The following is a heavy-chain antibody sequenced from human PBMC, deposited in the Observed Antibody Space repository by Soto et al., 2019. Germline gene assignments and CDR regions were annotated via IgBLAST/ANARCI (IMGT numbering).Heavy chain of an antibody. V-gene: IGHV3-30*18. CDR2: ISHDGSIQ. Sequence: QVQLLESGGSGLQPGRSLRLSCAASGFTFSSYGMHWVRQAPGKWLEWVTIISHDGSIQYYGDSVKGRFTVSRDNSKNTLFLEMNSLTAEATATYYCAKDRLDSSRTRSRFFGIDVWGQRTTVTFAS. D-gene: IGHD2-2*01. CDR1: GFTFSSYG. J-gene: IGHJ6*02. CDR3: AKDRLDSSRTRSRFFGIDV.